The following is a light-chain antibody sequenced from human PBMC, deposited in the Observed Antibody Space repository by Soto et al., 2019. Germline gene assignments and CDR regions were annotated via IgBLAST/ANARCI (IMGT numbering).Light chain of an antibody. J-gene: IGKJ4*01. CDR1: QSVSSNF. CDR3: QQYGSSPLT. CDR2: GAS. V-gene: IGKV3-20*01. Sequence: EIVLTQSPGTLSLSPGERATLSCRASQSVSSNFLAWFQQKPGQAPRFVIYGASSRATGIPDRFSGSGSGTDFTLTISRLEPEDFAVYYCQQYGSSPLTFGGGTKMEIK.